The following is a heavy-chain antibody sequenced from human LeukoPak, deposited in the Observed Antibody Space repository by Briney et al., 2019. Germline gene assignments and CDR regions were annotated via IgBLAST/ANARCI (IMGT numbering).Heavy chain of an antibody. CDR3: ARDVGYCTGSSCYLNCFDP. D-gene: IGHD2-2*01. CDR1: GGSISSYY. J-gene: IGHJ5*02. Sequence: PGTLSLTCTVSGGSISSYYWSWIRQPPGKGLEWIGYIYYSGSTNYNPSLKSRVTISVDTSKNQFTLKLSSVTAADTAVYYCARDVGYCTGSSCYLNCFDPWGQGTLVTVSS. CDR2: IYYSGST. V-gene: IGHV4-59*01.